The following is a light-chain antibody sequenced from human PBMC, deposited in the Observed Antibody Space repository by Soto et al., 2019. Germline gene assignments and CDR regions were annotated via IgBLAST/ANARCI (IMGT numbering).Light chain of an antibody. Sequence: SVLAYPAPRNGVPGQRGSISYSGNSSHIGSKYVYWYQQLPGTAPKLLIYRNNQRPSGVPDRFSGSKSGTSASLAISGLRSEDEADYYCAAWDANVGGPAFGGGTKVTVL. CDR3: AAWDANVGGPA. V-gene: IGLV1-47*01. CDR2: RNN. CDR1: SSHIGSKY. J-gene: IGLJ2*01.